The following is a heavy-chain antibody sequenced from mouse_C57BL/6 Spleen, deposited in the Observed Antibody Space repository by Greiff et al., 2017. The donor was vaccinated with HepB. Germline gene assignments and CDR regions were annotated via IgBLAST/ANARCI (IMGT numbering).Heavy chain of an antibody. CDR1: GYTFTSYW. J-gene: IGHJ4*01. Sequence: QVQLQQPGAELVKPGASVKLSCKASGYTFTSYWMQWVKQRPGQGLEWIGEIDPSDSYTNYNQKFKGKATLTVDTSSSTAYMQLSSLTSEDSAVYYCARRGYSYYAMDYWGQGTSVTVSS. V-gene: IGHV1-50*01. CDR2: IDPSDSYT. CDR3: ARRGYSYYAMDY.